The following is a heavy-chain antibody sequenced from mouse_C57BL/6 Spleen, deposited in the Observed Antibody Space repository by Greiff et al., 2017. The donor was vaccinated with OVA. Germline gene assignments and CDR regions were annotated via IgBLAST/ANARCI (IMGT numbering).Heavy chain of an antibody. J-gene: IGHJ1*03. D-gene: IGHD4-1*01. CDR3: TRETGPYWYFDV. Sequence: EVQLQQSGTVLARPGASVKMSCKTSGYTFTSYWMHWVKQRPGQGLEWIGAIYPGNSDTSYNQKFKGKAKLTAVTSASTAYMELSSLTNDDSAVYYGTRETGPYWYFDVWGTGTTVTVSS. CDR1: GYTFTSYW. CDR2: IYPGNSDT. V-gene: IGHV1-5*01.